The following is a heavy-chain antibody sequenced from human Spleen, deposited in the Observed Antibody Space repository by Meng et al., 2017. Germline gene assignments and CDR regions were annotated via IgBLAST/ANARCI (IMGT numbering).Heavy chain of an antibody. CDR2: IKEDGSEH. J-gene: IGHJ4*01. Sequence: GGSLRLSCSGTGFNFGNYWMNWVRQSPGKGLEWVANIKEDGSEHYYVDSVKGRFTISRDNSINSLYLEMNNLRVEDTGVYYCASPQVGWGQGTLVTVSS. D-gene: IGHD1-26*01. CDR1: GFNFGNYW. V-gene: IGHV3-7*01. CDR3: ASPQVG.